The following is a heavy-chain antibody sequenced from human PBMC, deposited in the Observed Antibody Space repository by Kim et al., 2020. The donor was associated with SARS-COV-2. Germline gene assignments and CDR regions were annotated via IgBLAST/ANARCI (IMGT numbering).Heavy chain of an antibody. Sequence: SETLSLTCTVSGGSISSYYWSWIRQPPGKGLEWIGYIYYSGSTNYNPSLKSRVTISVDTSKNQFSLKLSSVTAADTAVYYCARCVGRGSSSWGYGLDVWGQGTTVTVSS. V-gene: IGHV4-59*08. CDR3: ARCVGRGSSSWGYGLDV. CDR2: IYYSGST. D-gene: IGHD6-6*01. CDR1: GGSISSYY. J-gene: IGHJ6*02.